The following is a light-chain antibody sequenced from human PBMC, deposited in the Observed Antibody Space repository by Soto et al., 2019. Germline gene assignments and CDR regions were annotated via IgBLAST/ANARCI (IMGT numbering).Light chain of an antibody. Sequence: DIQLTQSPSFLSASVGDRVTITCRASQAISSYLDWYQQKPGKGPKLLIHAASTLQSGVPLRFSGSGSGTEFTLTISSLQPEDFATYYCQQSYSTPKTFGQGTKVDIK. V-gene: IGKV1-39*01. CDR1: QAISSY. CDR2: AAS. CDR3: QQSYSTPKT. J-gene: IGKJ1*01.